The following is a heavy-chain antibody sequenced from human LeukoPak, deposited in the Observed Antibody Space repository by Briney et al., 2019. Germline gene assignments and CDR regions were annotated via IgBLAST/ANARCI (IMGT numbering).Heavy chain of an antibody. CDR3: ARGRYVTTRGGAAAGFLDY. CDR2: INHGGST. V-gene: IGHV4-34*01. Sequence: PSGTLSLTCAVSGGSFSGHSWNWIRQPPGKGLEWIGEINHGGSTNYNPSLKSRVTISVDTSQNQFSLRLSSVTAADTAVYYCARGRYVTTRGGAAAGFLDYWGQGTLVTVST. J-gene: IGHJ4*02. CDR1: GGSFSGHS. D-gene: IGHD6-13*01.